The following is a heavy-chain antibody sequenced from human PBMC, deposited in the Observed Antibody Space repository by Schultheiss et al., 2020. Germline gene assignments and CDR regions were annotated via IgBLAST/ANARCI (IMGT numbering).Heavy chain of an antibody. V-gene: IGHV4-34*01. CDR2: INHSGST. CDR3: ARGLHGYSSSWYGRDPFYDY. CDR1: GGSISSYY. D-gene: IGHD6-13*01. J-gene: IGHJ4*02. Sequence: SETLSLTCTVSGGSISSYYWSWIRQPPGKGLEWIGEINHSGSTNYNPSLKSRVTISVDTSKNQFSLQLNSVTPEDTAVYYCARGLHGYSSSWYGRDPFYDYWGQGTLVTVSS.